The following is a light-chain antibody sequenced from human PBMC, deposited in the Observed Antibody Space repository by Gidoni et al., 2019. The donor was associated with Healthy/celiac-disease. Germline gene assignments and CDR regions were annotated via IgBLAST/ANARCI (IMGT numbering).Light chain of an antibody. V-gene: IGKV1-27*01. CDR1: RGISNY. Sequence: DIQMTQSPSSLSASVGDRVTITCRESRGISNYLAWYQQKPGKVPKLLIYAASTLQTGVPTRFSGSGSGTDFTLTISSLQPEDVATYYCQKYSSAPHSFGGGTKVEIK. CDR2: AAS. CDR3: QKYSSAPHS. J-gene: IGKJ4*01.